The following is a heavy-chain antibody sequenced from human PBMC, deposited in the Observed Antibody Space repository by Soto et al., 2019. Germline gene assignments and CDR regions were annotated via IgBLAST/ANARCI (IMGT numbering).Heavy chain of an antibody. CDR3: ASDRGELELRKHNWFDP. Sequence: GASVKVSCKASGYTFTSYGISWVRQAPGQGLEWMGWISAYNGNTNYAQKLQGRVTMTTDTSTSTAYMELRSLRSDDTAVYYCASDRGELELRKHNWFDPWGQGTLVTVSS. CDR2: ISAYNGNT. CDR1: GYTFTSYG. D-gene: IGHD1-7*01. J-gene: IGHJ5*02. V-gene: IGHV1-18*01.